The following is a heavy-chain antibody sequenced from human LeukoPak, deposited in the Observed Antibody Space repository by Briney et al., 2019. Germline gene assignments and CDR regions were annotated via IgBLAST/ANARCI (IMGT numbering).Heavy chain of an antibody. Sequence: SQTLSLTCAISEDSVSSNSAAWHWIRQSPSRGLEWLGRTYYRSKWYNDYAVSVKSRITINPDTSKNQFSLQLNSVTPEDTAVYYCARDLSDYYDSSGYYFDYWGQGTLVTVSS. CDR1: EDSVSSNSAA. V-gene: IGHV6-1*01. D-gene: IGHD3-22*01. CDR3: ARDLSDYYDSSGYYFDY. J-gene: IGHJ4*02. CDR2: TYYRSKWYN.